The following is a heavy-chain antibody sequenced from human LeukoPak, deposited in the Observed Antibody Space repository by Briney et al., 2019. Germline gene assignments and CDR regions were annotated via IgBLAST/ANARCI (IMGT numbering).Heavy chain of an antibody. CDR1: GGSISGYY. Sequence: SETLSLTCTVSGGSISGYYWTWIRQPPGKGLEWIGYVFYIGSTNYNPSLQSRVTISLETSKNQFSLRLTSVTAADTAVYYCARQDSSGWLFDHWGQGTLVTVSS. D-gene: IGHD6-19*01. CDR3: ARQDSSGWLFDH. V-gene: IGHV4-59*01. J-gene: IGHJ4*02. CDR2: VFYIGST.